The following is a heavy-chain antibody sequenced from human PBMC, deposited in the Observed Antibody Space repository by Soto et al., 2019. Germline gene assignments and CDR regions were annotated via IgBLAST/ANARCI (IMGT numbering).Heavy chain of an antibody. CDR2: ISYDGSNK. J-gene: IGHJ3*02. D-gene: IGHD1-26*01. V-gene: IGHV3-30-3*01. CDR3: EREGVGATLAFDI. CDR1: GFTFSSYA. Sequence: QVQLVESGGGVVQPGRSLRLSCAASGFTFSSYAMHWVRQAPGKGLEWVAVISYDGSNKYYADSVKGRFTISRDNSKNTLYLQMNSLRAEDTAVYYCEREGVGATLAFDIWGQGTMVTVSS.